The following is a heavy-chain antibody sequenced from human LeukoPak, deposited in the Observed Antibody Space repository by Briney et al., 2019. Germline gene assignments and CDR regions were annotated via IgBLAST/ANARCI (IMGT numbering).Heavy chain of an antibody. Sequence: SQTLSLTCTVSGGSISSGGYYWSWIRQHPGKGLEWIGYIYYSGSTNYNPSLKSRVTISVDTSKNQFSLKLSSVTAADTAVYYCVRYSGTYSGPSPTFDYWGQGTLVTVSS. CDR2: IYYSGST. CDR1: GGSISSGGYY. V-gene: IGHV4-31*03. D-gene: IGHD1-26*01. J-gene: IGHJ4*02. CDR3: VRYSGTYSGPSPTFDY.